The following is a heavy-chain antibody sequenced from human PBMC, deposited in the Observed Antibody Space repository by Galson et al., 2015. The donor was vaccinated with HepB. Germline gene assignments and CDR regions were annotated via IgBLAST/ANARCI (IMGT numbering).Heavy chain of an antibody. CDR2: IIPILGIA. V-gene: IGHV1-69*02. D-gene: IGHD6-13*01. CDR3: ARSRTAAAGTDAFDI. CDR1: GGTFSSYT. J-gene: IGHJ3*02. Sequence: SVKVSCKASGGTFSSYTISWVRQAPGQGLEWMGRIIPILGIANYAQKFQGRVTITADKSTSTAYMELSSLRSEDTAAYYCARSRTAAAGTDAFDIWGQGTMVTVSS.